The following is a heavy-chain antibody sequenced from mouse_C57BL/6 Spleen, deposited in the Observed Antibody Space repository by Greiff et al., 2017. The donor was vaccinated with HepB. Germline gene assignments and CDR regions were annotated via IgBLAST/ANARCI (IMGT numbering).Heavy chain of an antibody. CDR2: IDPEDGDT. Sequence: EVQLQQSGAELVRPGASVKLSCTASGFNIKDYYMHWVKQRPEQGLEWIGRIDPEDGDTEYAPKFQGKATMTADASSNTAYLQLRSLTSEDPAVYYCATGLLLDWGQATLVSVSA. J-gene: IGHJ3*01. CDR1: GFNIKDYY. D-gene: IGHD1-1*01. CDR3: ATGLLLD. V-gene: IGHV14-1*01.